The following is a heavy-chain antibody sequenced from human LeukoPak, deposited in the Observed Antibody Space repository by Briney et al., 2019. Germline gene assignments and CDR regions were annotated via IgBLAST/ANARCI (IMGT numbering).Heavy chain of an antibody. V-gene: IGHV1-2*02. J-gene: IGHJ1*01. CDR3: AKDSPEAAAGIIQH. CDR2: IGPNSGGT. CDR1: GYAFTGYY. Sequence: GASVKVSCKASGYAFTGYYMHWVRQAPGQGLEWMGWIGPNSGGTNYAQKFQGRVTMTRDTSISTAYMELSSLRSDDMAVYYCAKDSPEAAAGIIQHWGQGTLVTVSS. D-gene: IGHD6-13*01.